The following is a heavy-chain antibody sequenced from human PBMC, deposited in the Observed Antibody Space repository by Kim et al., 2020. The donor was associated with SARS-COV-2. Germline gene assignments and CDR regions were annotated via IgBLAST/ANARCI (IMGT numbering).Heavy chain of an antibody. Sequence: GGSLRLSCAASGFTFSSYAMSWVRQAPGKGLEWVSAICGNGGSKYYADSVKGRFTISRDNSKNTLYLQMNSLRAEDTAVYYCATTPGCQFGRVVGVWGQGPMHSLSS. CDR3: ATTPGCQFGRVVGV. V-gene: IGHV3-23*01. CDR1: GFTFSSYA. D-gene: IGHD3-22*01. CDR2: ICGNGGSK. J-gene: IGHJ4*02.